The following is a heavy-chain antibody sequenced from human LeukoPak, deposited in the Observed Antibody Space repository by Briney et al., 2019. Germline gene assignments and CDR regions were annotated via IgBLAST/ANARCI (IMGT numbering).Heavy chain of an antibody. V-gene: IGHV3-73*01. J-gene: IGHJ4*02. CDR2: IRNKANRYAT. D-gene: IGHD6-13*01. CDR1: GFTFSGST. Sequence: GGSLRLSCAASGFTFSGSTMHWVRQASGKGLEWVGRIRNKANRYATAYTASVECRFTISRDDPKYTAYLQMNSLKSEDTAVYYCSATIRTDGTLGYYWGQGTLVTVSS. CDR3: SATIRTDGTLGYY.